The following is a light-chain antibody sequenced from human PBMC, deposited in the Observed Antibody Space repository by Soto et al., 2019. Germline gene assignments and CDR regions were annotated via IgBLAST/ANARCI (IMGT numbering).Light chain of an antibody. CDR2: EVS. Sequence: QLVLTQPASVSGSPGQSITISCTGTSSDVGGYNYVSWYQQHPGKAPKLMIYEVSNRPSGVSNRFSGSKSGNTASLTISGLQAEDEADYYCSSYTSSSTRNVFGTGTKLTVL. J-gene: IGLJ1*01. CDR1: SSDVGGYNY. CDR3: SSYTSSSTRNV. V-gene: IGLV2-14*01.